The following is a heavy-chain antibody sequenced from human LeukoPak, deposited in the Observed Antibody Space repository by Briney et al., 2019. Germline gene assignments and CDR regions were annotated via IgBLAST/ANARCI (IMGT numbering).Heavy chain of an antibody. CDR3: ARGVYVWWELHRNWFDP. CDR2: INPSGGST. J-gene: IGHJ5*02. Sequence: GASVKVSCKASVYTFTNYYMHWVRQAPGQGLEWMGIINPSGGSTSFAQKFQGRVIMTRDTSTSTVYMELSSLRSEDTAVYYCARGVYVWWELHRNWFDPWGQGTLVTVSS. D-gene: IGHD1-26*01. CDR1: VYTFTNYY. V-gene: IGHV1-46*01.